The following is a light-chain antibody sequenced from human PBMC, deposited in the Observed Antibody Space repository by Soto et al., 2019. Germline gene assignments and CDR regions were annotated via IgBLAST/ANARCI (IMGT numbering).Light chain of an antibody. CDR3: QQYYNTPYT. V-gene: IGKV4-1*01. Sequence: DIVMTQSPDSLAVSLGERATINCKSSQSILYSSNTKSSLAWYQQRPGQPPKLLIYWTSTRESGVPDRFSGSGSGTDFTLTISSLQAEDVAVYYCQQYYNTPYTFGQGTQLEIK. CDR2: WTS. CDR1: QSILYSSNTKSS. J-gene: IGKJ2*01.